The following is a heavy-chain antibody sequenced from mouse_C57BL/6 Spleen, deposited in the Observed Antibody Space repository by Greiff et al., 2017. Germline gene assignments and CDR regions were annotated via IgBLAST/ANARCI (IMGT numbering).Heavy chain of an antibody. Sequence: VQLQQSGAELVRPGTSVKVSCKASGYAFTNYLIEWVKQRPGQGLEWIGVINPGSGGTNYNEKFKGKATLTADKSSSTACMQLSSLTSEDSAVYFCARSNYLDYWGQGTTLTVSS. CDR1: GYAFTNYL. J-gene: IGHJ2*01. CDR3: ARSNYLDY. V-gene: IGHV1-54*01. CDR2: INPGSGGT.